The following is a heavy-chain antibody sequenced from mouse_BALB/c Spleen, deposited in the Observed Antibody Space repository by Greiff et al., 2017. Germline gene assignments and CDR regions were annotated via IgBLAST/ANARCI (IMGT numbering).Heavy chain of an antibody. CDR1: GYTFTSYV. D-gene: IGHD3-1*01. V-gene: IGHV1-14*01. J-gene: IGHJ3*01. CDR2: INPYNDGT. CDR3: ARQAGYAFDY. Sequence: EVKLVESGPKLVKPGASVKMSCKASGYTFTSYVMHWVKQKPGQGLEWIGYINPYNDGTKYNEKFKGKATLTSDKSSSTAYMELSSLTSEDSAVYYCARQAGYAFDYWGQGTLVTVSA.